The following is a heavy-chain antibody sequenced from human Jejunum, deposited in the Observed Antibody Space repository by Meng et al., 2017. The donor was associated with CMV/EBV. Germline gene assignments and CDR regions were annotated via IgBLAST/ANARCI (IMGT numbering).Heavy chain of an antibody. CDR3: AKADCSSPSCHWFDP. D-gene: IGHD2-2*01. Sequence: QVLESGGRLVHSGGSLSRSCAASGFSFRRHALGWVRQAPGKGLEWVSVISSYYGTTYYADSVKGRFTISRDNSKNTLYLQMNNLRDEDTAVYYCAKADCSSPSCHWFDPWGQGTLVTVSS. J-gene: IGHJ5*02. V-gene: IGHV3-23*01. CDR2: ISSYYGTT. CDR1: GFSFRRHA.